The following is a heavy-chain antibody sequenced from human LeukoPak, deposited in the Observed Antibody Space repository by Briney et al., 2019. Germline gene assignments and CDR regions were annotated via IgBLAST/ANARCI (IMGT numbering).Heavy chain of an antibody. CDR2: IYYSGST. CDR1: GGSISSYY. V-gene: IGHV4-59*01. CDR3: ARDSSSSSYGMDV. J-gene: IGHJ6*02. Sequence: SETLSLTCTVSGGSISSYYWSWIRQRPGKGLEWIGYIYYSGSTNYNPSLKSRVTISVDTSKNQFSLKLSSVTAADTAVYYCARDSSSSSYGMDVWGQGTTVTASS. D-gene: IGHD6-13*01.